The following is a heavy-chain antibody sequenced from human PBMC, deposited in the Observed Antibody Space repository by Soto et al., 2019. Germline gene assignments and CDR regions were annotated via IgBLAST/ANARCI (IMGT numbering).Heavy chain of an antibody. Sequence: QVQLVESGGGVVQPGRSLRLSCAASGFTFSNYGMHLVRQAPGKGLEWVAVISYHGSDKYYADSVKGRFTISRDNSKNTLYLQMDSLRAEDTAVYYCAKDHLTTTVTTVGYWVQGTLVTVSS. CDR3: AKDHLTTTVTTVGY. V-gene: IGHV3-30*18. CDR2: ISYHGSDK. CDR1: GFTFSNYG. J-gene: IGHJ4*02. D-gene: IGHD4-17*01.